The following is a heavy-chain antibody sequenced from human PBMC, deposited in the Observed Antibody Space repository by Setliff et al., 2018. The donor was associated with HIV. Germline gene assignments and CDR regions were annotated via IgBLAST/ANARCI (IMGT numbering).Heavy chain of an antibody. D-gene: IGHD1-26*01. V-gene: IGHV4-61*09. J-gene: IGHJ3*02. CDR2: IYTTGST. CDR3: ASGSPFDGFDM. Sequence: SETLSLTCTVSGGSISSGDYYWTWIRQPAGKGLQWIGHIYTTGSTHYNPSLRSRVTISIDTSKSHFSLRLKSVTAADTALYYCASGSPFDGFDMWGQGAMVTVSS. CDR1: GGSISSGDYY.